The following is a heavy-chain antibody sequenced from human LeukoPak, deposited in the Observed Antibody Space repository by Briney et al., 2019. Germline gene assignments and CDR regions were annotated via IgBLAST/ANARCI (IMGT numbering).Heavy chain of an antibody. CDR3: ARDEFPYCGSGTYIGGASY. D-gene: IGHD3-10*01. Sequence: GGSLRLSCAASGFTFSSYAMHWVRQAPGKGLEWVAVISYDGSNKYYADSVKGRFTISRDNSKNTLYLQTNSLRAEDTAVYYCARDEFPYCGSGTYIGGASYWGQGTLVTVSS. V-gene: IGHV3-30-3*01. CDR1: GFTFSSYA. CDR2: ISYDGSNK. J-gene: IGHJ4*02.